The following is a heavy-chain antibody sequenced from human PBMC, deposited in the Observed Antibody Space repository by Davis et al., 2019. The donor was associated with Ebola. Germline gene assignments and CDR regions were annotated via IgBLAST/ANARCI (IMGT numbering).Heavy chain of an antibody. CDR1: GYTFTSYG. CDR3: AREAVGRMTTVTKPFDY. Sequence: SVKVSCKASGYTFTSYGISWVRQAPGQGLEWMGGIIPIFGTANYAQKFQGRVTITADESTSTAYMELSSLRSEDTAVYYCAREAVGRMTTVTKPFDYWGQGTLVTVSS. J-gene: IGHJ4*02. CDR2: IIPIFGTA. V-gene: IGHV1-69*13. D-gene: IGHD4-11*01.